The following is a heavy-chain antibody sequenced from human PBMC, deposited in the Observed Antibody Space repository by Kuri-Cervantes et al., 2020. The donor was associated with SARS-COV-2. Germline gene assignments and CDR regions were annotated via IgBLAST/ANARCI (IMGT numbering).Heavy chain of an antibody. CDR3: ARREGYYYDSSGPLGYGMDV. D-gene: IGHD3-22*01. CDR1: GYTFTSYG. CDR2: ISAYNGNT. Sequence: ASVKVSCKASGYTFTSYGISWVRQAPGQGLEWMGWISAYNGNTNYAQKLQGRVTMTTDTSTSTAHMELRSLRSDDTAVYYCARREGYYYDSSGPLGYGMDVWGQGTTVTVSS. V-gene: IGHV1-18*01. J-gene: IGHJ6*02.